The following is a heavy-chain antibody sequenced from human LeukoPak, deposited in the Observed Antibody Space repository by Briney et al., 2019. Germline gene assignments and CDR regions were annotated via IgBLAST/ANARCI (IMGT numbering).Heavy chain of an antibody. CDR2: INHSGST. CDR3: ARVSRYGDYVSHTRVDP. D-gene: IGHD4-17*01. Sequence: PSETLSLTCAVYGGSFSGYYWSWIRQPPGKGLEWIGEINHSGSTNYNPSLKSRVTISVDTSKNQFSLKLSSVTAADTAVYYCARVSRYGDYVSHTRVDPWGQGTLVTVSS. V-gene: IGHV4-34*01. J-gene: IGHJ5*02. CDR1: GGSFSGYY.